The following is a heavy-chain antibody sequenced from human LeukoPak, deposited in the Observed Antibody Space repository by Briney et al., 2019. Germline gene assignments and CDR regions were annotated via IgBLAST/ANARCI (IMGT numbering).Heavy chain of an antibody. CDR3: ARFAHLGRPYYYGSGSYSYYFDY. CDR2: VNPNSGGT. V-gene: IGHV1-2*02. D-gene: IGHD3-10*01. J-gene: IGHJ4*02. Sequence: ASVKVSCKASGYTFTGYYMHWVRQAPGQGLEWMGWVNPNSGGTNYAQKFQGRVTMTRDTSISTAYMELSRLRSDDTAVCYCARFAHLGRPYYYGSGSYSYYFDYWGQGTLVTVSS. CDR1: GYTFTGYY.